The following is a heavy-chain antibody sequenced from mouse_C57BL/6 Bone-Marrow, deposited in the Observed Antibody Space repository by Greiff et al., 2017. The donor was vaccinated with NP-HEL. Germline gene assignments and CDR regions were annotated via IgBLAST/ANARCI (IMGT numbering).Heavy chain of an antibody. V-gene: IGHV10-3*01. CDR1: GFTFNTYA. Sequence: EVHLVESGGGLVQPKGSLKLSCAASGFTFNTYAMPWVRQAPGKGLAWVARIRSKSSNYATYYADSVKDRFTISRDESQSMLYLQMNNLKTEDTAMYYCVRGGWSFAYWGQGTLVTVSA. CDR2: IRSKSSNYAT. D-gene: IGHD1-1*02. CDR3: VRGGWSFAY. J-gene: IGHJ3*01.